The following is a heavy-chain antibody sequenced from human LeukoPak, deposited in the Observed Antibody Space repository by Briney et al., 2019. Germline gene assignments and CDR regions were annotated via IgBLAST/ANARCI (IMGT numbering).Heavy chain of an antibody. V-gene: IGHV3-30*18. CDR2: ISYDGSNK. J-gene: IGHJ4*02. Sequence: QPGGSLRLSCAASGFTFSSYGMHWVRQAPGKGLEWVAVISYDGSNKYYADSVKGRFTISRDNSKNTLYLQMNSLRAEDTAVYYCAKSYGGNSFDYWGQGTLVTVSS. D-gene: IGHD4-17*01. CDR1: GFTFSSYG. CDR3: AKSYGGNSFDY.